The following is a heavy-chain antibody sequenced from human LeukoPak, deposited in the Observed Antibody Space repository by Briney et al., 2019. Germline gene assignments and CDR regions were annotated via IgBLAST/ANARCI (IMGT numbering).Heavy chain of an antibody. D-gene: IGHD6-13*01. Sequence: GASVKVSCKASGGTFSSYAISWVRQAPGQGLEWMGGIIPIFGTANYAQKFQGGVTITADKSTSTAYMELSSLRSEDTAVYYCASPPRVAAAGTPSGDAFDIWGQGTMVTVSS. J-gene: IGHJ3*02. CDR2: IIPIFGTA. CDR3: ASPPRVAAAGTPSGDAFDI. CDR1: GGTFSSYA. V-gene: IGHV1-69*06.